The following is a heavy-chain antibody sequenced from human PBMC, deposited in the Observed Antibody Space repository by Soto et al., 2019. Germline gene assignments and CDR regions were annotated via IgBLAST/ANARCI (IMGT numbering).Heavy chain of an antibody. D-gene: IGHD6-19*01. V-gene: IGHV3-7*05. CDR3: ARDWGTPGRGSAVGYYYHYGMDV. CDR2: IKYDGCEK. CDR1: EFTFNTYW. J-gene: IGHJ6*02. Sequence: EVQLVESGGGLVQPGGSLRLSCLASEFTFNTYWMNWVSQAPGRGLEGVANIKYDGCEKNYVDSVQGRFTISRDNAKNSLYLQMNSLRGEDMDVYFCARDWGTPGRGSAVGYYYHYGMDVWGQGTTVTVSS.